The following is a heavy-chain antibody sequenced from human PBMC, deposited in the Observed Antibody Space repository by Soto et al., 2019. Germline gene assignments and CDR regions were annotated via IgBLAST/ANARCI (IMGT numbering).Heavy chain of an antibody. CDR1: GGSISSYY. Sequence: SEPLSLTCTVSGGSISSYYWSWIRQPPGKGLEWIAYMSYSGSTKYNPSLKSRVTISVDTSKNQCSLKLSSVTAADTAVYYCARDTGSGSYYYSGMDVWGQGTTVTVSS. CDR3: ARDTGSGSYYYSGMDV. D-gene: IGHD1-26*01. J-gene: IGHJ6*02. CDR2: MSYSGST. V-gene: IGHV4-59*01.